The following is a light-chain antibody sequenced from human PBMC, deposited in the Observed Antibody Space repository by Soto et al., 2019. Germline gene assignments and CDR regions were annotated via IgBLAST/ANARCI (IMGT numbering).Light chain of an antibody. CDR3: TSFTTSSLGL. CDR2: EVS. CDR1: SSDVGGYPY. V-gene: IGLV2-14*01. Sequence: QSALTQPASVSGSPGQSITISCTETSSDVGGYPYVSWYQQHPGEAPKLMIFEVSNRPSGVSPRFSGSRSGNTASLTISGLQAEDEADYYCTSFTTSSLGLFGPGTKVTVL. J-gene: IGLJ1*01.